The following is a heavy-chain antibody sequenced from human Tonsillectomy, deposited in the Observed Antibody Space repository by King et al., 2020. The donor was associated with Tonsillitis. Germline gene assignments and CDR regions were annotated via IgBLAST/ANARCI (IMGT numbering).Heavy chain of an antibody. Sequence: HVQLVESGGGVVQPGRSLRLSCAASGFTFSSYGMHWVRQAPGKGLEWVAVIWYDGSNKYYADSVKGRFTISRDNSKNTLYLHMNSLRPEDTAIYYCARVKEMDTYRGGFDIWSQGTMVTVSS. V-gene: IGHV3-33*08. D-gene: IGHD5-24*01. CDR3: ARVKEMDTYRGGFDI. CDR2: IWYDGSNK. CDR1: GFTFSSYG. J-gene: IGHJ3*02.